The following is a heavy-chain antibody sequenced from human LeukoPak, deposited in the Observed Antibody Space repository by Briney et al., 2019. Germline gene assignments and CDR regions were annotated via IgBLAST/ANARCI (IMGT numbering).Heavy chain of an antibody. CDR1: GFTFSTYS. Sequence: PGGSLRLSCAASGFTFSTYSMNWVRQAPGKGLEWVSYISSSSSSIYYTDSVKGRFTISRDNAKNSLYLQMNSLRAEDTAVYYCARGLVAAIRTMDYWGQGTLVTVSS. CDR2: ISSSSSSI. V-gene: IGHV3-48*04. CDR3: ARGLVAAIRTMDY. J-gene: IGHJ4*02. D-gene: IGHD1-26*01.